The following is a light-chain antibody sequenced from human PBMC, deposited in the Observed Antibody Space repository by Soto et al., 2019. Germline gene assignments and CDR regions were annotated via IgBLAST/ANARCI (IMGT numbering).Light chain of an antibody. CDR3: GSWDSSRRAYV. CDR1: SSNIGGNS. CDR2: YDD. Sequence: QSVMTQPPSVSAAPGQRVTISCSGSSSNIGGNSVSWYQQLPGTAPKLLIYYDDKRPSGIPDRFSGSKSGTSATLGITGFQTGDEADYYCGSWDSSRRAYVFGTGTKVTVL. J-gene: IGLJ1*01. V-gene: IGLV1-51*01.